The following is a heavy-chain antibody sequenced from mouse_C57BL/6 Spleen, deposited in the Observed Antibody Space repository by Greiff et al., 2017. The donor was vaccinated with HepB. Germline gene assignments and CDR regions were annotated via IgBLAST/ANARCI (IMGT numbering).Heavy chain of an antibody. D-gene: IGHD4-1*01. J-gene: IGHJ4*01. Sequence: EVKLLESGGDLVKPGGSLKLSCAASGFTFSSYGMSWVRQTPDKRLEWVATISSGGSYTYYPDSVKGRFTISRDNAKNTLYLQMSSLKSEDTAMYYCARTGMDYWGQGTSVTVSS. CDR2: ISSGGSYT. CDR1: GFTFSSYG. V-gene: IGHV5-6*01. CDR3: ARTGMDY.